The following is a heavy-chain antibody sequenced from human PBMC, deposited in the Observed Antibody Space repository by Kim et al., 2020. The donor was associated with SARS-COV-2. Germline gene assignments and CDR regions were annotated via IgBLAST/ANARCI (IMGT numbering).Heavy chain of an antibody. CDR1: GFTFNTYA. CDR2: IYYDGTGT. CDR3: AKDRRAGRCFIPCFQ. J-gene: IGHJ1*01. D-gene: IGHD2-15*01. Sequence: GGSLRLSCVASGFTFNTYAMSWVRQAPGKVLEWVSAIYYDGTGTYYADSVKGRFTISRDNSKNTMYLQMNILTADDTAVYYCAKDRRAGRCFIPCFQ. V-gene: IGHV3-23*03.